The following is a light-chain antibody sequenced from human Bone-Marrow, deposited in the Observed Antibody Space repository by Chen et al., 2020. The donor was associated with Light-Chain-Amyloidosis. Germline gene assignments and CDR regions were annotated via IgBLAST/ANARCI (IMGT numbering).Light chain of an antibody. CDR1: QSISSW. J-gene: IGKJ1*01. Sequence: DIQMTQSPSTLSASVGDRVTITCRASQSISSWLAWYQQKPGKAPKLLIYKASSLESGVPSRFSGSGSGTEFTPTIRILQPDEFATYYCQQYNSYSWTFGQGTKVEIK. CDR3: QQYNSYSWT. V-gene: IGKV1-5*03. CDR2: KAS.